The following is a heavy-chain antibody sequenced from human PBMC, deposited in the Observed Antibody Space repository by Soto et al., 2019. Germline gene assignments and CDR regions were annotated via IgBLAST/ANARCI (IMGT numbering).Heavy chain of an antibody. Sequence: SETLSLTCAVYGGSFSGYYWSWIRQPPGKGLEWIGEINHSGSTNYNPSLKSRVTISVDTSKNQFSLKLSSVTAADTAVYYCARLVRGVIMGYFQHWGQGTLVTVSS. CDR1: GGSFSGYY. CDR2: INHSGST. J-gene: IGHJ1*01. V-gene: IGHV4-34*01. D-gene: IGHD3-10*01. CDR3: ARLVRGVIMGYFQH.